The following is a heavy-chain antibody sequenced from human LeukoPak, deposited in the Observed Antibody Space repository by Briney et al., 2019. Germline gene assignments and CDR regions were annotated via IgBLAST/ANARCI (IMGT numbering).Heavy chain of an antibody. Sequence: SETLSLTCTVSGDSITRSSYYWGWIRQPPGKGLEWIGSFYYSFSADTYYNPSPKSRVTVSVDKSKSQFSLTLRSVTAADTALYFCVRHRNAFDIWGQGAVVVVST. V-gene: IGHV4-39*01. J-gene: IGHJ3*02. CDR3: VRHRNAFDI. CDR1: GDSITRSSYY. CDR2: FYYSFSADT.